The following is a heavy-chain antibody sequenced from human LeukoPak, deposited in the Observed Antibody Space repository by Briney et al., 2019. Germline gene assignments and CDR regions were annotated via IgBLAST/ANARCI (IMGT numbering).Heavy chain of an antibody. CDR1: GFAFSSYC. D-gene: IGHD4-17*01. J-gene: IGHJ6*03. V-gene: IGHV3-30*02. CDR2: IRYDGSHK. CDR3: AKDRRWLPENYYFYYYMDV. Sequence: PAESLTLSCAASGFAFSSYCMHWVRQVPGKGLECVAFIRYDGSHKNYADYVKGRFTISRDNSKNTLYLHMNSLRGEDTAVYYCAKDRRWLPENYYFYYYMDVWGKGTTVTVSS.